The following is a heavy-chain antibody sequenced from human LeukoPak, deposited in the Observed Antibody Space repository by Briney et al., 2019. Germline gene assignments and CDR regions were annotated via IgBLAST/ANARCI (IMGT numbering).Heavy chain of an antibody. CDR3: AKEGPIFGVVDGYFDY. Sequence: GGSLRLSCAGSGFTFSNSWMGWVRQAPGKGLEWVAFIRYDGSNKYYADSVKGRFTISRDNSKNTLYLQMNSLRAEDTAVYYCAKEGPIFGVVDGYFDYWGQGTLVTVSS. D-gene: IGHD3-3*01. CDR2: IRYDGSNK. J-gene: IGHJ4*02. V-gene: IGHV3-30*02. CDR1: GFTFSNSW.